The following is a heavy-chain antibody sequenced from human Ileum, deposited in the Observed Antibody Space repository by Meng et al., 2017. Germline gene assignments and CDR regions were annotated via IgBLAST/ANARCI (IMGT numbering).Heavy chain of an antibody. CDR2: ILYDGTDI. J-gene: IGHJ3*02. D-gene: IGHD1-26*01. V-gene: IGHV3-30*04. CDR3: ATEMMGADTGVAFGI. Sequence: GGSLRLSCAASGFTFSTYAMHWVRQAPGKGLEWVSFILYDGTDIYYAASVKGRFTISRDNSKNTLYLQMNSLRVEDTAVYFCATEMMGADTGVAFGIWGQGTRVTVSS. CDR1: GFTFSTYA.